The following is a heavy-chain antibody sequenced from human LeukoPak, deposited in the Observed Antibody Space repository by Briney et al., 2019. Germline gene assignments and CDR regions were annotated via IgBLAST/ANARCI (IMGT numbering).Heavy chain of an antibody. CDR3: AKSTYDYVWGSYRYPFDY. V-gene: IGHV3-23*01. D-gene: IGHD3-16*02. CDR1: GFTFSSYA. Sequence: GGSLRLSCAASGFTFSSYAMSWVRQAPGKGLEWVSAISGSGGSTYYADSVKGRFTIYRDNSKNTLYLQMNSLRAEDTAVYYCAKSTYDYVWGSYRYPFDYWGQGTLVTVSS. J-gene: IGHJ4*02. CDR2: ISGSGGST.